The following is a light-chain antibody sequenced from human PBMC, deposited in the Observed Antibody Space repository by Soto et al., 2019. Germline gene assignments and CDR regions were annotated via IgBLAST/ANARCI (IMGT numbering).Light chain of an antibody. V-gene: IGLV2-14*01. CDR1: SSDVGGYNY. Sequence: QSALTQPASVSGSPGQSITISCTGTSSDVGGYNYVSWYQQHPGKAPKLMIYEVSNRPSGVSNRFSGSKSGNTASLTISGLQVEDEADHYCSSYTSSSIDYVFGTGTKVTVL. CDR2: EVS. J-gene: IGLJ1*01. CDR3: SSYTSSSIDYV.